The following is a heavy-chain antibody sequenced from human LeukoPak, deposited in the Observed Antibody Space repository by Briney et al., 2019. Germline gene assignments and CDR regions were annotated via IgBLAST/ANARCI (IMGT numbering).Heavy chain of an antibody. V-gene: IGHV4-34*01. CDR3: ARQRLWFGGLGGWFDP. J-gene: IGHJ5*02. CDR1: GGSLSGYY. D-gene: IGHD3-10*01. CDR2: INRTGSA. Sequence: PSETLSLTCAVYGGSLSGYYWSWIRQPPGRGLEWIGEINRTGSANYNPSLTSRVTVSVDTSMNQFSLKLSSVTAADTAVYYCARQRLWFGGLGGWFDPWGQGTLVTVSS.